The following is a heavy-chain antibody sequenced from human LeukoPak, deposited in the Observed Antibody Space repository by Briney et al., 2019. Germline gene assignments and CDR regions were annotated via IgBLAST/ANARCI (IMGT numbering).Heavy chain of an antibody. D-gene: IGHD3-22*01. CDR3: ARSSYYYDSSAYYSVWWYFDL. V-gene: IGHV3-53*01. Sequence: RGSLRLSCAASGFTVSSNYMSWVRQAPGKGLEWVSVIYSGGNTFYADSVKGRFTISRDPSKNTLYLHMNSLRAEDTAVYYCARSSYYYDSSAYYSVWWYFDLWGRGALVTVSS. J-gene: IGHJ2*01. CDR1: GFTVSSNY. CDR2: IYSGGNT.